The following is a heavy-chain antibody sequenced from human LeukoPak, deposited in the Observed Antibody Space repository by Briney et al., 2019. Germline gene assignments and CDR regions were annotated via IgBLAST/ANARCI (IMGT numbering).Heavy chain of an antibody. Sequence: PSETLSLTCTVSGPSISSYYWSWIRQPPGKGLEWIGYIYYSGSTNYNPSLKSRVTMSVDTSKNQFSLKLSSVTAADTAVYYCARLTYSSGWYKGDAFDIWGQGTMVTVSS. CDR2: IYYSGST. J-gene: IGHJ3*02. CDR3: ARLTYSSGWYKGDAFDI. D-gene: IGHD6-19*01. V-gene: IGHV4-59*01. CDR1: GPSISSYY.